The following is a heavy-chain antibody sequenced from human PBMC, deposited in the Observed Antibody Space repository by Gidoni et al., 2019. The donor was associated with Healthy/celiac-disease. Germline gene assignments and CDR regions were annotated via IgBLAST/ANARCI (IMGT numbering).Heavy chain of an antibody. CDR3: ARVHYYDSSGYPWGFRY. J-gene: IGHJ4*02. CDR2: IYPGDSDT. D-gene: IGHD3-22*01. V-gene: IGHV5-51*01. Sequence: EVQLVQSGAEVKKPGESLKISCKGSGYSFTSYWIGWVRQMPGKGLEWMGIIYPGDSDTRYSPSFQGQVTISADKSISTAYLQWSSLKASDTAMYYCARVHYYDSSGYPWGFRYWGQGTLVTVSS. CDR1: GYSFTSYW.